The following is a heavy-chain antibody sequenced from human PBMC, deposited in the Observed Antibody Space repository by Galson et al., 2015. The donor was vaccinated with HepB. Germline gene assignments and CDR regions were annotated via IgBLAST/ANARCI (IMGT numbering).Heavy chain of an antibody. CDR3: VKQFSYGSGSAYYFDY. J-gene: IGHJ4*02. CDR2: ISYDGSNK. CDR1: GFTFSSFA. Sequence: SLRLSCAASGFTFSSFAMHWVRQAPGKGLEWVALISYDGSNKYYADSVKGRFTISRDNFKNTLYLEMNSLRAEDTAIYYCVKQFSYGSGSAYYFDYWGQGTLVTVSS. D-gene: IGHD3-10*01. V-gene: IGHV3-30*18.